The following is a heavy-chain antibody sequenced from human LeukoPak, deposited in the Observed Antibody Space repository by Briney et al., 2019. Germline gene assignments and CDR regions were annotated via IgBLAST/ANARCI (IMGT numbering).Heavy chain of an antibody. CDR3: AREAEALLYYFDY. V-gene: IGHV4-4*07. CDR1: GDSISSYY. D-gene: IGHD2-21*02. Sequence: SETLSLTCTVSGDSISSYYWTWIRQPAGKGLEWIGRIYVSGSTNSNPSLKSRVTMSVDTSKNHFSLRLSSVTAADTAVYYCAREAEALLYYFDYWGQGTRVTVSA. CDR2: IYVSGST. J-gene: IGHJ4*02.